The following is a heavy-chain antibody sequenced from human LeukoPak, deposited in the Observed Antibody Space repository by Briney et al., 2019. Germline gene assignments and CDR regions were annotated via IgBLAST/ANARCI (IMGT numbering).Heavy chain of an antibody. Sequence: SETLSLTCTVSGGSISSSSYYWGWIRQPPVKGLEWIGSIYYSGSTYYNPSLKSRVTISVDTSKNQFSLKLSSVTAADTAVYYCARIWFGESHVFDYWGQGTLVTVSS. CDR3: ARIWFGESHVFDY. CDR1: GGSISSSSYY. CDR2: IYYSGST. V-gene: IGHV4-39*01. D-gene: IGHD3-10*01. J-gene: IGHJ4*02.